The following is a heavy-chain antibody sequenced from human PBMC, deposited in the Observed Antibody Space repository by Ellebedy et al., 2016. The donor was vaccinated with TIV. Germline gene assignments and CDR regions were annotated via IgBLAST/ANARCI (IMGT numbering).Heavy chain of an antibody. J-gene: IGHJ4*02. CDR1: GYIFSNYG. Sequence: AASVKVSCKPSGYIFSNYGISWVRQAPGQGLEWMGWNSNYIGETNYAQKFQGRVTMTTDTSTRTAYMELRSLRSDDTAVYYCAREESCSSSNCRSLDYWGQGTLVTVSS. CDR2: NSNYIGET. CDR3: AREESCSSSNCRSLDY. D-gene: IGHD2-2*01. V-gene: IGHV1-18*01.